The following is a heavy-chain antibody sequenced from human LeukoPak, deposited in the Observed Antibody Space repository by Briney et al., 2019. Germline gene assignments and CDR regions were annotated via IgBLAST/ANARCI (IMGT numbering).Heavy chain of an antibody. V-gene: IGHV4-31*03. CDR2: IYYSGST. Sequence: PSETLSLTCTVSGGSISSGGYYWTWIRQPPGKGLEWIGYIYYSGSTYYSPSLKSRLTISVDTSKNQFSLKLSSVTAADTAVYYCARVFYYGSGTFDLWGRGTLVTVSS. CDR1: GGSISSGGYY. J-gene: IGHJ2*01. CDR3: ARVFYYGSGTFDL. D-gene: IGHD3-10*01.